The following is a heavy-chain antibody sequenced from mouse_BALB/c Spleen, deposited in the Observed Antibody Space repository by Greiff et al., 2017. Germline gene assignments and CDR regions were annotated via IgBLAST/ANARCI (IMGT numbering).Heavy chain of an antibody. J-gene: IGHJ3*01. D-gene: IGHD6-1*01. V-gene: IGHV5-6*01. CDR1: GFTFSSYG. CDR3: ARKLPTRGFAY. CDR2: ISSGGSYT. Sequence: EVQRVESGGDLVKPGGSLKLSCAASGFTFSSYGMSWVRQTPDKRLEWVATISSGGSYTYYPDSVKGRFTISRDNAKNTLYLQMSSLKSEDTAMYYCARKLPTRGFAYWGQGTLVTVSA.